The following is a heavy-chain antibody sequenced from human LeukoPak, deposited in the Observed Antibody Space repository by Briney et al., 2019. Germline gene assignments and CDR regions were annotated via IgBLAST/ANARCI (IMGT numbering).Heavy chain of an antibody. D-gene: IGHD2-8*02. J-gene: IGHJ4*02. CDR2: INSDGRST. V-gene: IGHV3-74*01. CDR3: ARDQLYCTGGICYFDN. Sequence: GGSLRLSCAASGFTFSSYWMHWVRQAPGKGLVWVSHINSDGRSTSSADSVKGRFTISRDNAKNTLYLQMNSLRTEDTAVYYCARDQLYCTGGICYFDNWGQGTLVTVSS. CDR1: GFTFSSYW.